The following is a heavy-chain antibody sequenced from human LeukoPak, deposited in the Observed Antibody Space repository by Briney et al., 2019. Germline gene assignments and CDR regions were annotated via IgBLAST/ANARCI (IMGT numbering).Heavy chain of an antibody. D-gene: IGHD5-24*01. J-gene: IGHJ4*02. CDR3: ARGRGRWLQLTRYFDY. CDR1: GGSFSGYY. V-gene: IGHV4-34*01. Sequence: SQTLSLTCAVYGGSFSGYYWSWIRQPPGKVLEWIGEINHSGSTNYNPSLKSRVTISVDTSKNQFSLKLSSVTAADTAVYYCARGRGRWLQLTRYFDYWGQGTLVTVSS. CDR2: INHSGST.